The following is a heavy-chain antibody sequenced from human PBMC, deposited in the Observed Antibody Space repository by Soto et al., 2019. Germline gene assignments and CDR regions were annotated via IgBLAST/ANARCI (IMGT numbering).Heavy chain of an antibody. Sequence: SETLSLTCTVSGGSISSYYWSRIRQPAGKGLEWIGRIYTSGSTNYNPSLKSRVTMSVDTSKNQFSLKLSSVTAADTAVYYCARACSSNSCYDVFDYWGQGTLVTVSS. D-gene: IGHD2-2*01. V-gene: IGHV4-4*07. CDR3: ARACSSNSCYDVFDY. CDR1: GGSISSYY. CDR2: IYTSGST. J-gene: IGHJ4*02.